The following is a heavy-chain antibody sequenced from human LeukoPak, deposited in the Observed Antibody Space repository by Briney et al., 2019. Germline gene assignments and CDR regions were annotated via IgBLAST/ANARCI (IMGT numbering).Heavy chain of an antibody. CDR3: ARGLRKLDP. CDR2: IHHSGST. V-gene: IGHV4-34*01. CDR1: GGSFSGYY. J-gene: IGHJ5*02. Sequence: PSETLSLTCAVYGGSFSGYYWSWIRQPPGKGLEWIAEIHHSGSTNYNPSLKSRVTISLDTSNNQFSLRLNSVTAADTAVYYCARGLRKLDPWGQETLVTVSS.